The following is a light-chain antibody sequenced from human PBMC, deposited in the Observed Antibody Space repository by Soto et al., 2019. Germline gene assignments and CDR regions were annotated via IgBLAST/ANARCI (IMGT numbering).Light chain of an antibody. J-gene: IGKJ2*01. V-gene: IGKV3-15*01. CDR1: QSVSSK. CDR2: GVS. CDR3: QQYNNWPHT. Sequence: EIVMTQSPATLSVSPGERATLSCRASQSVSSKLAWFQQKPGQAPSLLIYGVSTRATGVPVRFSGSGSVTEFTLTINSLQSEDFAVYDCQQYNNWPHTVGQGTKLEIK.